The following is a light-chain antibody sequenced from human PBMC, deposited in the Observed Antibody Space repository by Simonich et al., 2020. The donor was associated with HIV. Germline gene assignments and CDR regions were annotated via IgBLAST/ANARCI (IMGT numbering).Light chain of an antibody. J-gene: IGLJ2*01. CDR2: NND. CDR3: AAWDDSLNGPV. V-gene: IGLV1-44*01. Sequence: QSVLPQPPSVSGAPGQRVTIACTGSSSTIESNTVNWYQQLPGTAPKLRIYNNDQRHSGVPDRFAGSKSGTSASLAISGLQSEDEADYYCAAWDDSLNGPVFGGGTKLTVL. CDR1: SSTIESNT.